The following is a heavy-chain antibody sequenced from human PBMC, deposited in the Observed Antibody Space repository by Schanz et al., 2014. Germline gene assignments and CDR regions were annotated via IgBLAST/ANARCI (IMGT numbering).Heavy chain of an antibody. CDR3: ARDRGYCSGGTCYDYYYYGLDV. V-gene: IGHV3-30-3*01. Sequence: QVQLVESGGGVVQPGRSLRLSCAAYGFTLSSYAMHWVRQAPGKGLEWVAVISYDGSNKYYADSVKGRFTISRDNSKNTLYLQMNTLRAEDTAVYYCARDRGYCSGGTCYDYYYYGLDVWGQGTTVTVSS. CDR2: ISYDGSNK. CDR1: GFTLSSYA. J-gene: IGHJ6*02. D-gene: IGHD2-15*01.